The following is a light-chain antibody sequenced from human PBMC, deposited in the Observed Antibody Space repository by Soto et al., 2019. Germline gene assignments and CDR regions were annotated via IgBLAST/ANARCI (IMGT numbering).Light chain of an antibody. CDR1: QGISSY. V-gene: IGKV1-8*01. CDR3: QHYNSYSEA. J-gene: IGKJ1*01. CDR2: AAS. Sequence: AIRMTQSPPSLSSSTGDRVTITCRASQGISSYLAWYKQKPGKAPKLLSYAASTLQSGVPSRFRGSGSGTEFTLTISSLQPDDFETYYCQHYNSYSEAFGQGTKVDI.